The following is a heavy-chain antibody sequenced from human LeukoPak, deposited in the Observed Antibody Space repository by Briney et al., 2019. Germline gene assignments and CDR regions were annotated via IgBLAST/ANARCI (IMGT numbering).Heavy chain of an antibody. CDR2: ISYGGSDK. Sequence: GRSLRLSCAASGFTFSSYAMHWVRQAPGKGLEWVAVISYGGSDKYYADSVKGRFTISRDNSKNTLYLQMNSLRAEDTAVYYCARESEGYELDYWGQGTLVTVSS. CDR3: ARESEGYELDY. J-gene: IGHJ4*02. V-gene: IGHV3-30*04. D-gene: IGHD5-18*01. CDR1: GFTFSSYA.